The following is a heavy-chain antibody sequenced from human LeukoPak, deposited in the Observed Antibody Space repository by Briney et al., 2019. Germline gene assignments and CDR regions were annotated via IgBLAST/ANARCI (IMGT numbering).Heavy chain of an antibody. Sequence: SEPLSLTCSGSNYSISNSLYWGWLRQPPGKGPEWIGSIYRSGSTFYNPSLKSRVTMSLDTSKNQFSLKLSSVTAADTAVYFCARGTYGYYMDVWGKGTTVTVSS. CDR1: NYSISNSLY. J-gene: IGHJ6*03. V-gene: IGHV4-38-2*02. CDR2: IYRSGST. D-gene: IGHD4-17*01. CDR3: ARGTYGYYMDV.